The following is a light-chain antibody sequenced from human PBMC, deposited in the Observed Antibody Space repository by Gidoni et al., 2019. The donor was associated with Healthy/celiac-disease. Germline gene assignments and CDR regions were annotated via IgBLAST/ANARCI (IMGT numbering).Light chain of an antibody. CDR3: QQSYSNPF. CDR2: AAS. Sequence: DIQMTQSPSSLSASVGDRVTITCRASQSISIYLNWYQQKPGKAPKLLIYAASSLQSGVPSRFSGSGSGTDFTLTISSLQPEDFASYYCQQSYSNPFFGGGTKVEIK. J-gene: IGKJ4*01. V-gene: IGKV1-39*01. CDR1: QSISIY.